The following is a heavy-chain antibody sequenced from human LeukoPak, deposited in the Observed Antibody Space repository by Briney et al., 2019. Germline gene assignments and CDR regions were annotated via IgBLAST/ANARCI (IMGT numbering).Heavy chain of an antibody. Sequence: GGSLRLSCAASGFTFSSYSMNWVRQAPGKGLEWVSSISSSSSYIYYADSVKGRFTISRDNAKNSLYLQMNSLRAEDTAVYYCARDPSEASHPYYFDYWAQGTLVTVSS. V-gene: IGHV3-21*06. CDR3: ARDPSEASHPYYFDY. CDR1: GFTFSSYS. CDR2: ISSSSSYI. J-gene: IGHJ4*02.